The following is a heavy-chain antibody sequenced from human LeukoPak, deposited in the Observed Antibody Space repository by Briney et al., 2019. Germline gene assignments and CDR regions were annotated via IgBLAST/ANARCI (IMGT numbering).Heavy chain of an antibody. V-gene: IGHV1-2*02. CDR1: VYSFTAYY. CDR2: LNPNSGAA. J-gene: IGHJ6*02. D-gene: IGHD6-19*01. Sequence: ASVTVSCKASVYSFTAYYIHWLRQAPAQGLEWMAWLNPNSGAADYAQKFQGRVTMTRDTSISTAYMELSGLRADDTAVYYCTREGPRSAVTGHGDGMDVWGQGTTVTVSS. CDR3: TREGPRSAVTGHGDGMDV.